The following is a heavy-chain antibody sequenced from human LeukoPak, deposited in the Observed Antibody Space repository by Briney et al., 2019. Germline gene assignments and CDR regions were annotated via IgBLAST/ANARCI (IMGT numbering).Heavy chain of an antibody. Sequence: GGSLRLSCAASGFTFSSFSMNWVRQAPGKGLEWVSYISSSSSTIYYADSVKGRFTISRDNAKNSLYLQMNSLRPEDTAVYYCAPAIAVAGTYYWVQGTLVTVSS. CDR2: ISSSSSTI. CDR1: GFTFSSFS. CDR3: APAIAVAGTYY. D-gene: IGHD6-19*01. J-gene: IGHJ4*02. V-gene: IGHV3-48*01.